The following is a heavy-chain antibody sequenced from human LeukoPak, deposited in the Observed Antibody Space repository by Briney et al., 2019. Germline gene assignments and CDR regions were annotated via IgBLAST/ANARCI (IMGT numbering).Heavy chain of an antibody. D-gene: IGHD4-11*01. Sequence: GGSLRLSCAASGFTFSSYAVHWVRQAPGKGLEWVAVISYDGSNKYYADSVKGRFTISRDNAKNSLYLQMNSLRAEDTALYYCAKEITATGLDYWGQGTLVTVSS. CDR3: AKEITATGLDY. V-gene: IGHV3-30*04. J-gene: IGHJ4*02. CDR2: ISYDGSNK. CDR1: GFTFSSYA.